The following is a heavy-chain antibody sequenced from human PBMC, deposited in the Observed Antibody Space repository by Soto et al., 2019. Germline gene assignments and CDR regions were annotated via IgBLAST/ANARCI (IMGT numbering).Heavy chain of an antibody. D-gene: IGHD2-21*02. J-gene: IGHJ4*01. CDR3: ARLPKGSLVTA. V-gene: IGHV3-48*02. CDR1: GFSFSDHS. CDR2: LSSSGDNI. Sequence: VQLVESGGGLVYPGGSLTLSCVGSGFSFSDHSMNWVGRAPGKWLQWVSYLSSSGDNIHYADSVKGRFTVSRDNAKNTLFLRMNSLRDDDTAMYYCARLPKGSLVTAWGHGTLVTVSS.